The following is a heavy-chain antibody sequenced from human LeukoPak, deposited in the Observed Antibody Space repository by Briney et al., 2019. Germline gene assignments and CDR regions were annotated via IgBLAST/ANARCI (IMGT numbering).Heavy chain of an antibody. V-gene: IGHV4-34*01. D-gene: IGHD6-13*01. CDR2: INHSGST. J-gene: IGHJ6*03. CDR1: GGSFSCYY. Sequence: PSETLSLTCAVYGGSFSCYYWSWIRQPPGKGLEWIGEINHSGSTNYNPSLKSRVTISVDTSKNQFSLKLSSVTAADTAVYYCARACRQLGRYYYYYMDVWGKGTTVTVSS. CDR3: ARACRQLGRYYYYYMDV.